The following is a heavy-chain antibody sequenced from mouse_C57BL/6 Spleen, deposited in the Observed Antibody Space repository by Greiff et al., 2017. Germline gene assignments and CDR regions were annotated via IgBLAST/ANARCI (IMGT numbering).Heavy chain of an antibody. CDR2: IDPNSGGT. CDR3: ARGLYGSSPHWYFDV. D-gene: IGHD1-1*01. J-gene: IGHJ1*03. CDR1: GYTFTSYW. V-gene: IGHV1-72*01. Sequence: VQLQQPGAELVKPGASVKLSCKASGYTFTSYWMHWVKQRPGRGLEWIGRIDPNSGGTKYNEKFKSKATLSVDNPSSTAYMQLSSLTSEDSAVYYCARGLYGSSPHWYFDVWGTGTTVTVSS.